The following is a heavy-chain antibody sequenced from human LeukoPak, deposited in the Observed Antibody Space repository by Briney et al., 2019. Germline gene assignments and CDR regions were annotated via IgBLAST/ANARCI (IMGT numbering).Heavy chain of an antibody. Sequence: SETLSLTCTVSGGSISSYYWNWIRQSPESGLEWIGYIYYSGSTNYNPSLKSRVTISVDTSKNQSSLKLSSVTAADTAVYYCARHANGYSSSWHDYWGQGTLVTVS. J-gene: IGHJ4*02. CDR2: IYYSGST. CDR3: ARHANGYSSSWHDY. V-gene: IGHV4-59*08. D-gene: IGHD6-13*01. CDR1: GGSISSYY.